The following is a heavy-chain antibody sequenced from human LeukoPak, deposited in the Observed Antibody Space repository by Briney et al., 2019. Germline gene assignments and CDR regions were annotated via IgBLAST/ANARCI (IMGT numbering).Heavy chain of an antibody. D-gene: IGHD3-3*01. CDR1: GGTFSSYA. Sequence: SVKVPCKASGGTFSSYAISWVRPAPGQGLEWMGRIIPILGIANYAQKFQGRVTITADKSTSTAYMELSSLRSEDTAVYYCARDRYYDFWSANYGMDVWGQGTTVTVSS. CDR3: ARDRYYDFWSANYGMDV. V-gene: IGHV1-69*04. CDR2: IIPILGIA. J-gene: IGHJ6*02.